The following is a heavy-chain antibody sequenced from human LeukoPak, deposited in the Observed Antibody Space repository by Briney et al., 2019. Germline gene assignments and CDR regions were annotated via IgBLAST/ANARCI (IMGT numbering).Heavy chain of an antibody. CDR3: ARATRELHIVVVTDN. D-gene: IGHD2-21*02. Sequence: SETLSLTCTVSGGSITSGGYYWSWIRQHPGNGLECIGYIYYSGSTYYNPSLKSRVTISVDTSKNQLSLKLSSVTAADAAVYYCARATRELHIVVVTDNWGQGTLVTVSS. CDR2: IYYSGST. J-gene: IGHJ4*02. CDR1: GGSITSGGYY. V-gene: IGHV4-31*03.